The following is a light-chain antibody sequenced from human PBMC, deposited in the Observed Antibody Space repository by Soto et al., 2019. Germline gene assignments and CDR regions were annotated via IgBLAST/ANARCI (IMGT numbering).Light chain of an antibody. CDR2: ADG. CDR1: NIGSKS. V-gene: IGLV3-21*02. J-gene: IGLJ2*01. CDR3: QVWDGNSDHRI. Sequence: SYELTQPPSVSVAPGQTARITCGGDNIGSKSVHWYQQKPGQAPILVVYADGDRPSGIPERFSGSNSGNTASLTISRVEAGDEADYYCQVWDGNSDHRIFGGGTKVTVL.